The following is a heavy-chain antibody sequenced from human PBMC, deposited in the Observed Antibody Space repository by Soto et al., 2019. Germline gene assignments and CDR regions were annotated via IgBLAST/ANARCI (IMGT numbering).Heavy chain of an antibody. J-gene: IGHJ1*01. CDR2: TSYDGSDK. CDR3: ARWGTTGGLDV. V-gene: IGHV3-30*19. CDR1: GFTFRSYV. D-gene: IGHD3-16*01. Sequence: QVQLVESGGGVVQPGTSLRVSCVGSGFTFRSYVIHWVRQAPGKGLEWVALTSYDGSDKYYGDSVRGRFTISRDNSRNTVDMQMASLRLEDTALYYCARWGTTGGLDVWGQGNLVSVSS.